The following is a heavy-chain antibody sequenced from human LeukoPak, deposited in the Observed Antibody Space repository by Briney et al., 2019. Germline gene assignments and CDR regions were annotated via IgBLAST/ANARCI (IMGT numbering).Heavy chain of an antibody. CDR2: IIPIFGTA. J-gene: IGHJ5*02. CDR3: ARVPRLAAAGTGWFDP. V-gene: IGHV1-69*01. Sequence: ASVKVSCKASGGTFSSYAISWVRQAPGQGLEWMGGIIPIFGTANYSQKFQGRVTITADESTSTAYMELSSLRSEATAVYYCARVPRLAAAGTGWFDPWGQGTLVTVSS. D-gene: IGHD6-13*01. CDR1: GGTFSSYA.